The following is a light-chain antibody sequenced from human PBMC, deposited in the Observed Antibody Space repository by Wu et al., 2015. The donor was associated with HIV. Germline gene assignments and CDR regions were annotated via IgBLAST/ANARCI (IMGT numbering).Light chain of an antibody. Sequence: DIQLTQSPSFLSASVGDRVTITCRVSQGIDFYLAWYQQKSGEAPQLLVYAASTLQSGVPSRFSGSGSGTEFTLTISSLQPEDFATYYCQQHKTYPPEFGQGTRVDIE. CDR2: AAS. CDR1: QGIDFY. J-gene: IGKJ1*01. V-gene: IGKV1-9*01. CDR3: QQHKTYPPE.